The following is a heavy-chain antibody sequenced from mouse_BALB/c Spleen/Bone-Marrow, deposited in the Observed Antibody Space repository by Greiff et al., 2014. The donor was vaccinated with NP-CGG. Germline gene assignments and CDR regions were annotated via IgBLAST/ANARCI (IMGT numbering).Heavy chain of an antibody. CDR1: GFNIKDTY. Sequence: EVKLEESGAELVKPGASVKLSCTASGFNIKDTYMHWVKQRPEQGLEWIGRIDPANGNTKYDPKFQGKANITADTSSNTAYLQLSSLTSEDTAVYYCARSYGSSPFDYWGQGTTLTVSS. CDR3: ARSYGSSPFDY. V-gene: IGHV14-3*02. CDR2: IDPANGNT. D-gene: IGHD1-1*01. J-gene: IGHJ2*01.